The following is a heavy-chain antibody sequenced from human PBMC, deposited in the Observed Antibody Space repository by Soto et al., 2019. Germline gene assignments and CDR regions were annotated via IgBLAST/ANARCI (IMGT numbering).Heavy chain of an antibody. J-gene: IGHJ4*02. D-gene: IGHD1-26*01. Sequence: QVQLVESGGGVVQPGRSLRLSCAASGFTFSSYAMHWVRQAPGKGLEWVAVISYAGSNKYYADSVKGRFTISRDNSKTTLYLQMNSLRAEDTAVYYCARENGRYFDYWGQGTLVTVSS. CDR1: GFTFSSYA. V-gene: IGHV3-30-3*01. CDR3: ARENGRYFDY. CDR2: ISYAGSNK.